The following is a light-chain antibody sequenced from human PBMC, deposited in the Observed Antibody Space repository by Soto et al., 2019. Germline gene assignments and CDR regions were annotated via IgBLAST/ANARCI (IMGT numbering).Light chain of an antibody. J-gene: IGLJ1*01. CDR3: QVWDIMTDNYV. CDR2: YDS. CDR1: NIVNKR. V-gene: IGLV3-21*04. Sequence: SYELTQSPSVSVAPEKTATITCGGNNIVNKRVHWYRQKPGQAPVLLISYDSDRPSGIPERFSGSNSGNTATLTISRVEAGDEADYYCQVWDIMTDNYVFGSGPKVTVL.